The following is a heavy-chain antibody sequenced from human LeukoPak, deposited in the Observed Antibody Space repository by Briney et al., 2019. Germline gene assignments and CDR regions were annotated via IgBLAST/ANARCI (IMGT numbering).Heavy chain of an antibody. Sequence: GGSLRLSCAASGFTFSSSAMSWVRRAPGKGLEWVANIKQDGSEKYYVDSVKGRFTISRDNAKNSLYLQMNSLRAEDTAVYYCAGMVRGKIDYWGQGTLVTVSS. CDR1: GFTFSSSA. CDR3: AGMVRGKIDY. V-gene: IGHV3-7*03. J-gene: IGHJ4*02. CDR2: IKQDGSEK. D-gene: IGHD3-10*01.